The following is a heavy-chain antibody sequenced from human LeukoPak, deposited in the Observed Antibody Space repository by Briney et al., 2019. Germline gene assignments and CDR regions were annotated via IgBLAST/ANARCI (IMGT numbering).Heavy chain of an antibody. CDR1: GFTFTTYY. CDR2: INPSGGST. CDR3: ARDYRYSSSLIVYYYYMDV. J-gene: IGHJ6*03. Sequence: ASVKVSCKASGFTFTTYYMHWVRQAPGQGLEWMGIINPSGGSTSYTQKFQGRVTMTRDMSTSTVYMELSSLRSEDTAVYYCARDYRYSSSLIVYYYYMDVWGKGTTVTVSS. D-gene: IGHD6-6*01. V-gene: IGHV1-46*01.